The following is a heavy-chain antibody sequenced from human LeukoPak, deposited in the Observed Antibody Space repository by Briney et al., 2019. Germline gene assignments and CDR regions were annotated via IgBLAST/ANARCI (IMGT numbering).Heavy chain of an antibody. Sequence: SETLSLTCTVSGGSISSGDYYWSWIRQPPGKGLEWIGYIYYSGSTYYNPSLKSRVTISVDTSKNQFSLKLSSVTAADTAVYYCARDIVVVPAGHYYYMDVWGKGTTVTVSS. J-gene: IGHJ6*03. CDR1: GGSISSGDYY. V-gene: IGHV4-30-4*08. D-gene: IGHD2-2*01. CDR3: ARDIVVVPAGHYYYMDV. CDR2: IYYSGST.